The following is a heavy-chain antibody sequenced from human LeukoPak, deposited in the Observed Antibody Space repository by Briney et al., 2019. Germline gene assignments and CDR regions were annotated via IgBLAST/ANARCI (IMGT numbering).Heavy chain of an antibody. CDR1: GGSITRSTDY. Sequence: SETLSLTCTVSGGSITRSTDYWGWIRQPPGKGLEWIGSINYSGITYYNPSLKSRVTKSVDTSKNQFSLNLNSVTAADTAVYYCARHDRGGLDAIDIWGQGTMVTVFS. CDR3: ARHDRGGLDAIDI. V-gene: IGHV4-39*01. CDR2: INYSGIT. J-gene: IGHJ3*02. D-gene: IGHD3-16*01.